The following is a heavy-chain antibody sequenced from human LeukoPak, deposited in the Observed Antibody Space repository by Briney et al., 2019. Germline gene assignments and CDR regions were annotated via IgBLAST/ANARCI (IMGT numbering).Heavy chain of an antibody. CDR1: GTSISRHY. V-gene: IGHV4-4*09. D-gene: IGHD3-10*01. J-gene: IGHJ5*01. CDR3: ARQDGLWVGDLGGWFDF. CDR2: ISTTGST. Sequence: SETLSLTCTVSGTSISRHYWSWLRQSAGLGLEWLGYISTTGSTTYNPSLEGRVTMSEDTSQNQLSLTLSSVAAADTAVYFCARQDGLWVGDLGGWFDFWGQGIQVTVSS.